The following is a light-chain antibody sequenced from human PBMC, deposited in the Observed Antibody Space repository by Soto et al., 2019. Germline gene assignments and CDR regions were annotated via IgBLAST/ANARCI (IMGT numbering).Light chain of an antibody. Sequence: QSVLTQPPSVSGAPGQRVTISCTGSSSNIWAGYGVHWYQQIPGTAPKLLIYRNTDRPSGVPDRFSGSQSGTSASLAITGLQAEDEADYYCLSYDSSLSGVVFGGVTKVTVL. J-gene: IGLJ2*01. CDR2: RNT. CDR1: SSNIWAGYG. CDR3: LSYDSSLSGVV. V-gene: IGLV1-40*01.